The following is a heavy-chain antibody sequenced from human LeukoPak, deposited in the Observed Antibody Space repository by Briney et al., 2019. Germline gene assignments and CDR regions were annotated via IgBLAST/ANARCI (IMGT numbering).Heavy chain of an antibody. J-gene: IGHJ3*02. CDR3: AKDILVVGAFDI. CDR1: GFTFSSYG. D-gene: IGHD1-26*01. Sequence: GGSLRLSCAASGFTFSSYGMHWVRQAPGKGLEWVAVISYDGSNKYYADSVKGRFTISRDQSKNTLYLQMNSLRAEDTAVYYCAKDILVVGAFDIWGQGTMVTVSS. V-gene: IGHV3-30*18. CDR2: ISYDGSNK.